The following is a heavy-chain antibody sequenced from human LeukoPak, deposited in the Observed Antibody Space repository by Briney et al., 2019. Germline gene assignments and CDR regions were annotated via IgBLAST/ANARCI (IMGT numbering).Heavy chain of an antibody. CDR3: AHSRYSSSWYVY. V-gene: IGHV3-21*01. CDR2: ISSSSSYI. Sequence: PGGSLRLSCAASGFTFSSYSMNWVRQAPGKGLEWVSSISSSSSYIYYADSVKGRFTISRDNAKNSLYLQMNSLRAEDTAVYYCAHSRYSSSWYVYWGQGTLVTVSS. J-gene: IGHJ4*02. CDR1: GFTFSSYS. D-gene: IGHD6-13*01.